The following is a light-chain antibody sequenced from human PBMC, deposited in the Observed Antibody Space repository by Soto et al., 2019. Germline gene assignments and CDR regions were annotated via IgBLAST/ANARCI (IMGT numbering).Light chain of an antibody. J-gene: IGKJ1*01. CDR2: AAS. CDR3: HHYNSYSVA. Sequence: DIQMTQSPSSLSASVGDEVTITCRASQTIMTYLNWYQLKPGKAPKLLIYAASTLQSGVPSRFSGSASGTEFTLTISSLQPDDFATYYCHHYNSYSVAVGQATKVDSK. V-gene: IGKV1-5*01. CDR1: QTIMTY.